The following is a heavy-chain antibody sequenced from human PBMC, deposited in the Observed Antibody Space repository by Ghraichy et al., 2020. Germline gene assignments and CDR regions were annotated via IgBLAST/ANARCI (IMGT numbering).Heavy chain of an antibody. D-gene: IGHD4-17*01. CDR2: IKSKTDDETT. Sequence: GGSLRLSCAASGSTFSYAWMSWVRQAPGKGLEWVGRIKSKTDDETTDYAAPVKGRFTISRDDSKNTLYLQMNSLKTEDTGVYYCTTEGSYGDALDYWGQGTLVTVSS. CDR3: TTEGSYGDALDY. J-gene: IGHJ4*02. CDR1: GSTFSYAW. V-gene: IGHV3-15*01.